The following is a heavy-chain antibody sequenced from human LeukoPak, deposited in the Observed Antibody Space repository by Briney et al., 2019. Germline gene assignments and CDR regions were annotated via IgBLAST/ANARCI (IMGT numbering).Heavy chain of an antibody. CDR1: GGSISITNYY. Sequence: SETLSLTCTVSGGSISITNYYWAWIRQPPGKGLEYIGSIYYSGSTSYNPSLKSRVTISVDTSKNQFSLKVNSMTATVTAVFYCARHSAGDGIDYWGQGTLVTVSS. V-gene: IGHV4-39*01. D-gene: IGHD3-10*01. J-gene: IGHJ4*02. CDR3: ARHSAGDGIDY. CDR2: IYYSGST.